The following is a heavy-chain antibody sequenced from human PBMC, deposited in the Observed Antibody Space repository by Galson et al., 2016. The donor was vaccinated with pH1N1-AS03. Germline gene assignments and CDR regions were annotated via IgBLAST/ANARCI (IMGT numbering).Heavy chain of an antibody. CDR1: GGTFSTYA. D-gene: IGHD3-22*01. CDR2: IIPILGAA. CDR3: ARGGEEVPGLFHRKGTFSWFDP. J-gene: IGHJ5*02. Sequence: SVKVSCKASGGTFSTYAISWVRQAPGQGLEWMGGIIPILGAALYAQKFQGRLTITADESTTTSYMDLSSLTSEDTAIYYCARGGEEVPGLFHRKGTFSWFDPWGQGILVTVSA. V-gene: IGHV1-69*13.